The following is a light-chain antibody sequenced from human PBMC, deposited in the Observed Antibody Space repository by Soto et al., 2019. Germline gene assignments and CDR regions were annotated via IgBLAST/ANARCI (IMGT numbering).Light chain of an antibody. CDR3: HQRTNCPRT. CDR1: QSVSSY. V-gene: IGKV3-11*01. CDR2: DAS. J-gene: IGKJ1*01. Sequence: EIMLTQSPATLSLSPGERATLSCRASQSVSSYFDWYQQKPGQAPRLLIFDASNRATGIPARFSGSGYGTDFTLTISSLEPEDFAVYYCHQRTNCPRTFGQGTKVEI.